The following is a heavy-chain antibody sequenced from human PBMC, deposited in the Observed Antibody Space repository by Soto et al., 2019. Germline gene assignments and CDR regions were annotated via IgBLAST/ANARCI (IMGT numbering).Heavy chain of an antibody. D-gene: IGHD3-22*01. CDR1: GGSVSSCSYY. V-gene: IGHV4-61*01. J-gene: IGHJ4*02. CDR3: ARTGTGYSYDSSGYYYFDY. Sequence: SETLSLTCTVSGGSVSSCSYYWSWIRQPPGKGLEWIGYIYYSGSTNYNPSLKSRVTISVDTSKNQFSLKLSSVTAADTAVYYCARTGTGYSYDSSGYYYFDYWGQGTLVSVSS. CDR2: IYYSGST.